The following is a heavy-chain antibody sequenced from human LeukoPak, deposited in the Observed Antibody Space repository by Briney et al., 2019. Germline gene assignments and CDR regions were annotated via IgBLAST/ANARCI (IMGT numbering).Heavy chain of an antibody. CDR1: GFTVSSNY. D-gene: IGHD3-3*01. CDR3: ARGSGYYTLYFDY. Sequence: GGSLRLSCAASGFTVSSNYMSWVRQAPGKGLEWVSVIYSGGSTYYADSVKGRFTISRDNSKNTLYLQMNSLRAEDTAVYYCARGSGYYTLYFDYWGQGTLVTVSS. J-gene: IGHJ4*02. CDR2: IYSGGST. V-gene: IGHV3-53*01.